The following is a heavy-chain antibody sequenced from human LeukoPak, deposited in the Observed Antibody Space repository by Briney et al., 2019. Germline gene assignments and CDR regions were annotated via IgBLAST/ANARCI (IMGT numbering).Heavy chain of an antibody. CDR3: ARLQNVVLWFGEFDY. J-gene: IGHJ4*02. CDR1: GYTFTGYY. D-gene: IGHD3-10*01. CDR2: INPNSGGT. Sequence: ASEKVSCKASGYTFTGYYMHWVRQAPGQGLEWMGWINPNSGGTNYAQKFQGRVTMTRDTSISTAYMELSRLRSDDTAVYYCARLQNVVLWFGEFDYWGQGTLVTVSS. V-gene: IGHV1-2*02.